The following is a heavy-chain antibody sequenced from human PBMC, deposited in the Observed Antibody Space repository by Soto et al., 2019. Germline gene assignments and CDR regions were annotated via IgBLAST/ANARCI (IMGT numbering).Heavy chain of an antibody. J-gene: IGHJ4*02. D-gene: IGHD1-26*01. Sequence: SETLSLTCTVSGGSISSYYWGWIRQPPGKELEWIGYIYYSGSTNYNPSLESRVTISVDTSKNQFSLKLSSVTAADTAVYYCARARSHEWELLVQYFDYWGQGTLVTVST. V-gene: IGHV4-59*01. CDR1: GGSISSYY. CDR3: ARARSHEWELLVQYFDY. CDR2: IYYSGST.